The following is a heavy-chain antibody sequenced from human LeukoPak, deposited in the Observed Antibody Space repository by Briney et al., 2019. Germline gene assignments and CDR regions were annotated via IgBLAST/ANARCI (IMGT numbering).Heavy chain of an antibody. CDR1: GYTFTGYY. Sequence: ASVKVSCKASGYTFTGYYMHWVRQAPGQGLEWMGWINPNSGGTNYAQKFQGRVTMTRDTSISTAYMELSRLRSDDTAVYYCARTESAAGPYYYYYYGMDVWGQGTTVTVSS. D-gene: IGHD6-13*01. CDR3: ARTESAAGPYYYYYYGMDV. CDR2: INPNSGGT. J-gene: IGHJ6*02. V-gene: IGHV1-2*02.